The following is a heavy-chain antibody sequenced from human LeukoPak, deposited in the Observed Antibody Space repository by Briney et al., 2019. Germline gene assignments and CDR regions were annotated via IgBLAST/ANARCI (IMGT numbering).Heavy chain of an antibody. V-gene: IGHV4-30-2*01. J-gene: IGHJ5*02. CDR3: ARGFRDGYGSPFDP. D-gene: IGHD5-24*01. Sequence: SETLSLTCAVSGGSISSGGYSWSWIRQPPGKGLEWIGYIYHSGSTYYNPSLKSRVTISVDRSKNQFSLKLSSVTAADTAVYYCARGFRDGYGSPFDPWGQGTLVTVSS. CDR2: IYHSGST. CDR1: GGSISSGGYS.